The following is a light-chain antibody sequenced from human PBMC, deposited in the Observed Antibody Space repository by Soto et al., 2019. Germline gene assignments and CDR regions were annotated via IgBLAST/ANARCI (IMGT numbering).Light chain of an antibody. Sequence: DIQMTQSPSTLSASVGDRVTITCRASQSISSWLAWYQQKPGKAPKLLIYDASSLESGVPSRFSSSGSGTEFTLTVSILQPDDFATDYCQQDNSYSPSWTFGQGTKVEIK. J-gene: IGKJ1*01. CDR2: DAS. CDR1: QSISSW. V-gene: IGKV1-5*01. CDR3: QQDNSYSPSWT.